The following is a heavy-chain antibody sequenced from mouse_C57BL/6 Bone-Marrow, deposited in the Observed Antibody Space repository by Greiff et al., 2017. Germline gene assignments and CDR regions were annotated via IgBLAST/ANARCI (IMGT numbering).Heavy chain of an antibody. Sequence: EVQVVESGGGLVKPGGSLKLSCAASGFTFSSYTMSWVRQTPEKRLQWVAAISGGGGNTYYPDSVKGRFTISRDNDNNILYLQMSSLRSEYTALYYCARQVTTVLATKYFDVWGTGTTVTVSS. CDR2: ISGGGGNT. CDR3: ARQVTTVLATKYFDV. D-gene: IGHD1-1*01. CDR1: GFTFSSYT. V-gene: IGHV5-9*01. J-gene: IGHJ1*03.